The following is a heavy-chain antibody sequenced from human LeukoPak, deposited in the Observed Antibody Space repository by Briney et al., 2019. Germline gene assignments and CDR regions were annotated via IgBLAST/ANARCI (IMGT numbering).Heavy chain of an antibody. D-gene: IGHD6-13*01. CDR2: INSDGSST. Sequence: PGGSLRLSCAASGLTFSSYWMHWVRQAPGKGLVWVSRINSDGSSTSYADSVKGRFTISRDNAKNTLYLQMNSLRAEHTAVYYCARKGGQQLALDYWGQGTLVTVSS. CDR1: GLTFSSYW. J-gene: IGHJ4*02. V-gene: IGHV3-74*01. CDR3: ARKGGQQLALDY.